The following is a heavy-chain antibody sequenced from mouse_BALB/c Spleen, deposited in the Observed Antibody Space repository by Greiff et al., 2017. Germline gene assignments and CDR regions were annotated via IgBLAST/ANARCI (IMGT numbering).Heavy chain of an antibody. V-gene: IGHV5-9-4*01. CDR1: GFTFSSYA. J-gene: IGHJ4*01. CDR2: ISSGGSYT. Sequence: EVKLMESGGGLVKPGGSLKLSCAASGFTFSSYAMSWVRQSPEKRLEWVAEISSGGSYTYYPDTVTGRFTISRDNAKNTLYLEMSSLRSEDTAMYYCARVGFYYGNYVGAMDYWGQGTSVTVSS. CDR3: ARVGFYYGNYVGAMDY. D-gene: IGHD2-1*01.